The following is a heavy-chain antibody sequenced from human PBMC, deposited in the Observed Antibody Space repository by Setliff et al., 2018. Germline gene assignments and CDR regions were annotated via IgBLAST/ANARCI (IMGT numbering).Heavy chain of an antibody. Sequence: ASVKVSCKASGYPFTSYDIHWLRLTSGQGLEWMGWLNPSSGGTGFATKFQGRVTVTRDTSISTAYMELSSLTSEDTAVYYRARGRTRTSTIFGIVSLSSWGDGTTVTVSS. V-gene: IGHV1-8*02. CDR3: ARGRTRTSTIFGIVSLSS. D-gene: IGHD3-3*01. CDR2: LNPSSGGT. CDR1: GYPFTSYD. J-gene: IGHJ6*04.